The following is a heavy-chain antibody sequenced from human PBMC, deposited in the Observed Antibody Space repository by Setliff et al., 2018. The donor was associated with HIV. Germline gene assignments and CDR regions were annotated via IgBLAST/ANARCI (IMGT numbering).Heavy chain of an antibody. J-gene: IGHJ6*02. Sequence: SETLSLTCTVSGGSISSYYWSWIRQPPGKGLEWIGYIYYSGSTNYNPSLKSRVTISVDTSKNQFSLKLSSVIAVDTAVYYCARIFGDQGYYYGMDVWGQGTTVTVSS. D-gene: IGHD3-3*01. CDR3: ARIFGDQGYYYGMDV. CDR2: IYYSGST. CDR1: GGSISSYY. V-gene: IGHV4-59*01.